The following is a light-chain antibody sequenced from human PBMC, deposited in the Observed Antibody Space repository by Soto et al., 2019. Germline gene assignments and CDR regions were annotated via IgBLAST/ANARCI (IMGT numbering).Light chain of an antibody. CDR2: DVN. J-gene: IGLJ1*01. CDR3: SSHTSSGTYV. V-gene: IGLV2-14*01. Sequence: QSDLKRPASVSGAAGQAIAISCTGTSTDVGSSNYVSWYQQHPGKAPKLMIFDVNNRPSGVSDRFSGSKSGNTASLTISGLQAEDEADYYCSSHTSSGTYVFGTGTKVTVL. CDR1: STDVGSSNY.